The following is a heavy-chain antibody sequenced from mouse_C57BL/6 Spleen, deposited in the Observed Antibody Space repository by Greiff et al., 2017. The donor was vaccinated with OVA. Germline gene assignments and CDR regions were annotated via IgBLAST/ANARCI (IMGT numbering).Heavy chain of an antibody. CDR3: ARHEGRVYYDYDGGAMDY. V-gene: IGHV5-12*01. J-gene: IGHJ4*01. Sequence: EVQGVESGGGLVQPGGSLKLSCAASGFTFSDYYMYWVRQTPEKRLEWVAYISNGGGSTYYPDTVKGRFTISRDNAKNTLYLQMSRLKSEDTAMYYCARHEGRVYYDYDGGAMDYWGQGTSVTVSS. D-gene: IGHD2-4*01. CDR2: ISNGGGST. CDR1: GFTFSDYY.